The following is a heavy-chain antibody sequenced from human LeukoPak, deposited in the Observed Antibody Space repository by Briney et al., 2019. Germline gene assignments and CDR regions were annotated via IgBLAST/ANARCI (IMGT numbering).Heavy chain of an antibody. V-gene: IGHV1-8*01. CDR3: ASLSLVTSFVY. J-gene: IGHJ4*02. Sequence: PSVKVSCKASGYAFTDYDINWVRQATGQGLEWMGWMNPNSGNTGYTQKFQGRVTITRNTSISTAYMELSSLRSEDTVVSYCASLSLVTSFVYWGQRTLVTVSS. CDR1: GYAFTDYD. CDR2: MNPNSGNT. D-gene: IGHD5-18*01.